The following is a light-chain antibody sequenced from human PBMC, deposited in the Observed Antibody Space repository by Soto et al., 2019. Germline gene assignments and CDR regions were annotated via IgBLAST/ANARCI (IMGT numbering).Light chain of an antibody. Sequence: QSVLTQPPSASGSPGQSVTISCTGTSSDVGGYNYVSWYQQHPGQAPKLMVYEVNKRPSGVPDRFSGSKSGNTASLTVSGLQAEVEADYYCSSYAGSVLFGGGTKLTVL. CDR1: SSDVGGYNY. CDR3: SSYAGSVL. J-gene: IGLJ3*02. CDR2: EVN. V-gene: IGLV2-8*01.